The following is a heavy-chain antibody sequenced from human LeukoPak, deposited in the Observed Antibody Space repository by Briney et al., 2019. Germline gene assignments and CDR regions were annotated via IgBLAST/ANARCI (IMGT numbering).Heavy chain of an antibody. Sequence: SETLSLTCTVSGDSISSYYCDWIRQPPGKGLEWIGYIYYSGTTNYNPSLKSRVTISVDTSKNQFSLKLSSVTAADTAVYYCVRESYNRYFDYWGQGSLVTVSS. CDR2: IYYSGTT. V-gene: IGHV4-59*01. CDR3: VRESYNRYFDY. D-gene: IGHD5-24*01. J-gene: IGHJ4*02. CDR1: GDSISSYY.